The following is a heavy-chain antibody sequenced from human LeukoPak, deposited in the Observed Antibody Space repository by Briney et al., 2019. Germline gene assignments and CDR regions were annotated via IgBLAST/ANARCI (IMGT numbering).Heavy chain of an antibody. CDR1: GFAFSNFW. Sequence: GGSLRLSCAVSGFAFSNFWMSWVRQAPGKGLEWVDNINQDGTQKYYVDSVKGRFTISRDNAKSSLYLQLNSLRTEDTAVYYCASGGATFHFWGQGTLVTVSS. CDR3: ASGGATFHF. D-gene: IGHD1-26*01. J-gene: IGHJ4*02. V-gene: IGHV3-7*02. CDR2: INQDGTQK.